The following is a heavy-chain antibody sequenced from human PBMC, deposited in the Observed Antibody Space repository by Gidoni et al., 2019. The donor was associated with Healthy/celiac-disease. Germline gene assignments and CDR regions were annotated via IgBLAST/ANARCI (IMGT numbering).Heavy chain of an antibody. CDR1: GGTFSSYA. V-gene: IGHV1-69*01. Sequence: QVQLVQSGAEVKKPGSSVKVSCKASGGTFSSYAISWVRQAPGQGLEWMGGIIPIFGTANYAQKFQGRVTITADESTSTAYMELSSLRSEDTAVYYCARRFIAARPGYYYGMDVWGQGTTVTVSS. D-gene: IGHD6-6*01. J-gene: IGHJ6*02. CDR3: ARRFIAARPGYYYGMDV. CDR2: IIPIFGTA.